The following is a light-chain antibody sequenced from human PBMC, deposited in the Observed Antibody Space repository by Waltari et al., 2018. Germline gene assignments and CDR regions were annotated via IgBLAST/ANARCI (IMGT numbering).Light chain of an antibody. CDR1: QSVSSSY. Sequence: EIVLTQSPGTLSLSPGERATLSCRASQSVSSSYLAWYQQKPGQAPRLLIYGASSRATGSPDRFSGRGSGTDFTLTISRLEPEDVAVYDCQQYGSSPLFTFGPGTKVDIK. J-gene: IGKJ3*01. V-gene: IGKV3-20*01. CDR3: QQYGSSPLFT. CDR2: GAS.